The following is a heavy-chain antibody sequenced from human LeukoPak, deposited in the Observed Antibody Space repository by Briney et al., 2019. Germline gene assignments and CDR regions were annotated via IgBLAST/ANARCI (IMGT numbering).Heavy chain of an antibody. CDR3: ARASREGYYYGSGSILGY. CDR1: TVSISSINY. D-gene: IGHD3-10*01. CDR2: IFLEGIT. V-gene: IGHV4-4*02. Sequence: SGTLSLTCAVSTVSISSINYWSWVRQPPGKGLEWIGEIFLEGITNYNPSLASRVTILVDKSKNQFSLKLTSVTTADTAVYYCARASREGYYYGSGSILGYWGQGTLVTVSS. J-gene: IGHJ4*02.